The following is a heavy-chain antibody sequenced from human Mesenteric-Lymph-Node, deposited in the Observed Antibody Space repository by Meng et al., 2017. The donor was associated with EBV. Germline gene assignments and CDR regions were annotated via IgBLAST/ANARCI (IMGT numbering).Heavy chain of an antibody. D-gene: IGHD1-1*01. J-gene: IGHJ2*01. V-gene: IGHV4-30-4*01. CDR2: IFYGGYT. Sequence: QVHPQEAGPGLVEPSEALSLTCTVSGASISSGGYYWNWIRQSPGKGLELIGYIFYGGYTYYNLSLKSRVTISVDVSKNQFSLKLTSVTAADTAVYYCARMEFTYSWYFDLWGRGTLVTVSS. CDR3: ARMEFTYSWYFDL. CDR1: GASISSGGYY.